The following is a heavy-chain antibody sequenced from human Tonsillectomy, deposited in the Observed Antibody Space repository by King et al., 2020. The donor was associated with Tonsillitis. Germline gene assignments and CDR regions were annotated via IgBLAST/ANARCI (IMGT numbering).Heavy chain of an antibody. CDR3: ARGHRELGGAFDI. CDR2: ISSSGNSI. Sequence: VQLVESGGGLVKPGGSLRLSCAASGFTFSDSYMSWIRQAPGKGLECVSYISSSGNSIYYAVSVKGRFTISRDNAKNSLYLQMNSLRAEDTAIYYCARGHRELGGAFDIWGQGTVVTVSS. V-gene: IGHV3-11*01. D-gene: IGHD1-7*01. CDR1: GFTFSDSY. J-gene: IGHJ3*02.